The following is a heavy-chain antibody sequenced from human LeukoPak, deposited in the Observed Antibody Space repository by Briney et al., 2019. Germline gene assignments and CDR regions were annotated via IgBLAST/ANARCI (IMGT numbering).Heavy chain of an antibody. CDR3: ARQTGLTTLYYFDY. D-gene: IGHD4-11*01. V-gene: IGHV4-59*08. CDR2: IYYSGST. Sequence: SETLSLTCTVSGGSISSYYWSWIRQPPGKGLEWIGYIYYSGSTNYNPSLKSRVTISVDTSKNQFSLKLSSVTAADTAVYYCARQTGLTTLYYFDYWDQGTPVTVSS. J-gene: IGHJ4*02. CDR1: GGSISSYY.